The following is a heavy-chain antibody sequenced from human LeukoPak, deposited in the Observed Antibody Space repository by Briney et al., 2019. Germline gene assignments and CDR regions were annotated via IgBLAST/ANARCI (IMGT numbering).Heavy chain of an antibody. CDR2: IYSSGST. V-gene: IGHV4-59*01. Sequence: KPSETLSLXCTVSGGSSSSYYWNWIRQPPGKGLEWIGYIYSSGSTTYNPSLKSRVTISVDTSKNQFSLKLNSVTAADTAVYYCARNRLNYYYMDVWGKGTTVTVSS. CDR3: ARNRLNYYYMDV. J-gene: IGHJ6*03. D-gene: IGHD3-16*02. CDR1: GGSSSSYY.